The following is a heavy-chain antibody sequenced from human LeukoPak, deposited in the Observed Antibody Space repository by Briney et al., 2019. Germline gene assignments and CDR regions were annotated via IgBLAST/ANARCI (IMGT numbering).Heavy chain of an antibody. J-gene: IGHJ4*02. CDR1: GGSISSYY. CDR3: ARHGDVRYFDWLKDGFDY. D-gene: IGHD3-9*01. CDR2: VYNSGIT. V-gene: IGHV4-4*09. Sequence: SETLSLTCTVFGGSISSYYWSWIRKPPGKGLEWIGFVYNSGITNKNPSLTSRVTISGDTSKNQFSLKLSSVTAADTAVYYCARHGDVRYFDWLKDGFDYWGQGTLVTVPS.